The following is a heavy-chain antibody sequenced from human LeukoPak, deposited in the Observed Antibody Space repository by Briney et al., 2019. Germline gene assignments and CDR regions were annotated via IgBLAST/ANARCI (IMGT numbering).Heavy chain of an antibody. D-gene: IGHD6-13*01. CDR3: ARLIFGAAAPRALDY. Sequence: GESLKISCKGSGYSFTSYWIGWVRQMPGKGLEWMGIIYPGDSDTRYSPSFQGQVTISADKSISTAYLQWSSLKASDTAMYYCARLIFGAAAPRALDYWGQGTLVTVSS. J-gene: IGHJ4*02. CDR2: IYPGDSDT. V-gene: IGHV5-51*01. CDR1: GYSFTSYW.